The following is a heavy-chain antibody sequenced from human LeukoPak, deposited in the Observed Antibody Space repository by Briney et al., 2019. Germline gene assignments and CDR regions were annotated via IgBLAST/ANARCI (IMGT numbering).Heavy chain of an antibody. D-gene: IGHD2-15*01. V-gene: IGHV3-74*01. CDR2: NNGDGSTT. J-gene: IGHJ5*02. CDR3: ARDPRNVGLAP. Sequence: GGSLRLSCVASGFSLSGYWMYWVRQAPGKGLMYISRNNGDGSTTNYADVVKGRFTMSRDNVKNTLYLQMNSLRVEDTAVYYCARDPRNVGLAPWGQGTLVTVPS. CDR1: GFSLSGYW.